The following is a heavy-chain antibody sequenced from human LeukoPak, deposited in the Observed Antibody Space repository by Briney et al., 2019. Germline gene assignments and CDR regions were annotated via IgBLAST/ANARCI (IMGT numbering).Heavy chain of an antibody. CDR3: ARDVTIDY. Sequence: PGRSLRLSCAASGFTFSSYAMHWVRQAPGKGLEWVAVISYDGSNKYYADSVKGRFTISRDNSKNTLYLQTNSLRAEDTAVYYCARDVTIDYWGQGTLVTVSS. J-gene: IGHJ4*02. CDR1: GFTFSSYA. V-gene: IGHV3-30-3*01. CDR2: ISYDGSNK. D-gene: IGHD1-1*01.